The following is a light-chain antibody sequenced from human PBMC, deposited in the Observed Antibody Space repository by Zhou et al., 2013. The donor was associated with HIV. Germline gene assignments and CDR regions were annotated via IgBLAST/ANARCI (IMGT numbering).Light chain of an antibody. Sequence: AIQLTQSPSSLSASVGDRVTITCRASQGISSALAWYQQKPGKAPKLLIYDASSLESGVPSRFSGSGSGTDFTLTINSLQPEDFATYYCQQFNSYPPLFGPGTKVDLK. CDR1: QGISSA. CDR2: DAS. CDR3: QQFNSYPPL. V-gene: IGKV1-13*02. J-gene: IGKJ3*01.